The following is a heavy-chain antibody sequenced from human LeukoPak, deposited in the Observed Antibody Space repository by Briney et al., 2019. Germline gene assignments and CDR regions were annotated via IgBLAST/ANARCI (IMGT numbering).Heavy chain of an antibody. CDR3: AREGLVLDAFDI. V-gene: IGHV4-59*01. D-gene: IGHD6-13*01. CDR1: GGSISSYY. J-gene: IGHJ3*02. CDR2: IYYSGST. Sequence: SETLSLTCTVSGGSISSYYWSWIRQPPGKGLEWIGYIYYSGSTNYNPSLKSRVTISVDTSKNQFSLKLSSVTAADTAVYYCAREGLVLDAFDIWGQGTMVTVSS.